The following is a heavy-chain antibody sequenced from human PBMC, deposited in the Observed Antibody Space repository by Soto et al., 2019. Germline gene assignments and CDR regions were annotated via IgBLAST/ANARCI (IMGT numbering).Heavy chain of an antibody. Sequence: GGSLRLSCATSGFDFGDYALTWVRQAPGRGLEWVAFIRAKPAGGTAEYAASVKGRFTLSRDGSESIAYLQMNSLKMEDTGMYYCSRIGHGAATRWFSDYWGQGTPVTVSS. CDR3: SRIGHGAATRWFSDY. CDR2: IRAKPAGGTA. D-gene: IGHD2-15*01. V-gene: IGHV3-49*04. J-gene: IGHJ4*02. CDR1: GFDFGDYA.